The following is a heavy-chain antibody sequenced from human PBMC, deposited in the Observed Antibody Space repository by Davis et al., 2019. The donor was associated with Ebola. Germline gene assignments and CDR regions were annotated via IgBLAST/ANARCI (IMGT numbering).Heavy chain of an antibody. CDR2: ISAYNGNT. V-gene: IGHV1-18*01. Sequence: AASVKVSCKASGYTFTSYGISWVRQAPGQGLEWMGWISAYNGNTNYAQKLQGRVTMTTDTSTSTAYIELRSLRSDDTAAYYCARGGMITMIVVPHDYWGQGTLVTVSS. CDR1: GYTFTSYG. J-gene: IGHJ4*02. CDR3: ARGGMITMIVVPHDY. D-gene: IGHD3-22*01.